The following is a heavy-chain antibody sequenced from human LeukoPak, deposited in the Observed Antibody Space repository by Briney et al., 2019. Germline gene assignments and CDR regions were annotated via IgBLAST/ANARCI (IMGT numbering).Heavy chain of an antibody. D-gene: IGHD7-27*01. Sequence: PGGSLRLSCAASGFTFSNYAMRWVLQTPGKGLEWVSTITTSDGNTYYADSVKGRFTVSRDNSKNTLFLRMNSLRAEDTAVYYCAKDGGLWVSAHWGDSWGRGTLVTVSS. V-gene: IGHV3-23*01. CDR2: ITTSDGNT. J-gene: IGHJ4*02. CDR1: GFTFSNYA. CDR3: AKDGGLWVSAHWGDS.